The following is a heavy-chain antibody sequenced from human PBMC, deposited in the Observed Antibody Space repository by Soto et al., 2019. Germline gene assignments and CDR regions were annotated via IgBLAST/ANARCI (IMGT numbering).Heavy chain of an antibody. J-gene: IGHJ3*02. CDR1: GFTFSSYA. CDR3: SKTAKGWFSAFDI. Sequence: EVQLLESGGGLVQPGGSLRLSCAASGFTFSSYAMSWVRQAPGKGLEWGSVISGSGGTTYYADSVKGRFTFSRNNSKNTLYPQMNSLRAEDTAVYYWSKTAKGWFSAFDIWGQGTMVTVSS. V-gene: IGHV3-23*01. CDR2: ISGSGGTT. D-gene: IGHD6-19*01.